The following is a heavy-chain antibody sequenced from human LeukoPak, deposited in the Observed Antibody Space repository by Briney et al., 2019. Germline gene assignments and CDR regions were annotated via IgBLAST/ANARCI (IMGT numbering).Heavy chain of an antibody. CDR2: ISYDGSNK. D-gene: IGHD1-26*01. V-gene: IGHV3-30*18. CDR3: AKDKSGEFDY. CDR1: GFTFSSYG. J-gene: IGHJ4*02. Sequence: GGSLRLSCAASGFTFSSYGMHWVRRAPGKGLEWVAVISYDGSNKYYADSVKGRFTISRDNSKNTLYLQMNSLRAEDTAVYYCAKDKSGEFDYWGQGTLVTVSS.